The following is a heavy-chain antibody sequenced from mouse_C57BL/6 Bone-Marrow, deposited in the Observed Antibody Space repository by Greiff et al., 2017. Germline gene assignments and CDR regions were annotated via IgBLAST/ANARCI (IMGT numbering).Heavy chain of an antibody. D-gene: IGHD1-1*02. J-gene: IGHJ3*01. V-gene: IGHV5-4*01. CDR2: ISDGGSYT. CDR3: AREDYYEGFAY. Sequence: EVKLVESGGGLVKPGGSLKLSCAASGFTFTSYAMSWVRQTPEKRLEWVATISDGGSYTYYPDNVKGRFTISRDNAKSTLYLQMSHLKSEDTAMYYCAREDYYEGFAYWGQGTLVTVSA. CDR1: GFTFTSYA.